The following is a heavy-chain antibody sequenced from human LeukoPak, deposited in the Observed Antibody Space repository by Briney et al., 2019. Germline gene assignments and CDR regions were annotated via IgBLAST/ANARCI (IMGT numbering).Heavy chain of an antibody. D-gene: IGHD5-12*01. CDR3: ARDSQPSGYDPRGYYFDY. V-gene: IGHV1-69*13. CDR1: GGTFSSYA. Sequence: ASVKVSCKASGGTFSSYAISWVRQAPGQGLEWMGGIIPIFGTANYAQKFQGRVTITADESTSTAYMELSSLRSEDTAVYYCARDSQPSGYDPRGYYFDYWGQGTLVTVSS. CDR2: IIPIFGTA. J-gene: IGHJ4*02.